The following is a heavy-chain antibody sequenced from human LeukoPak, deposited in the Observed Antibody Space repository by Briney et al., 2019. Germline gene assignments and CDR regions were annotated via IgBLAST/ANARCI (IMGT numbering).Heavy chain of an antibody. V-gene: IGHV3-21*01. Sequence: GGSLRLSCAASGLTFSRYSMNWVRQAPGKGLEWVSSISSSSTYIYYADSVKGRFTISRDNAKNSLYLQMNSLRAEDTAVYYCARVDGFQFDYWGQGALVTVSS. CDR2: ISSSSTYI. D-gene: IGHD5-24*01. CDR3: ARVDGFQFDY. CDR1: GLTFSRYS. J-gene: IGHJ4*02.